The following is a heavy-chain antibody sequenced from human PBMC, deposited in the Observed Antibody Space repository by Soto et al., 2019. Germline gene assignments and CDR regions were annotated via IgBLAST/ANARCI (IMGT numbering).Heavy chain of an antibody. CDR2: IGRKANSYTT. CDR3: AMLGGWSGGSSGMDV. J-gene: IGHJ6*02. CDR1: GLIFSDYH. D-gene: IGHD6-19*01. V-gene: IGHV3-72*01. Sequence: EVQLVESGGGLVQPGGSLRLSCAASGLIFSDYHMDWVRQAAGKGVEWVGSIGRKANSYTTEYAASVKGRFTISRDDSKNSLYLQMNSLKSEDTAVYYCAMLGGWSGGSSGMDVWGQGTTVTVSS.